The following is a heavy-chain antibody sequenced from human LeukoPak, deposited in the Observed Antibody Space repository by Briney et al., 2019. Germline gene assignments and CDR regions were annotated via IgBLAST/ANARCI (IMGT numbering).Heavy chain of an antibody. CDR2: IAYDGSYA. Sequence: PGRSLRLSCAVSGFDFSDYGMHWVRQAPGKGLEWVAVIAYDGSYAYYADSVKGRFTISRDNSKNTLFLQMNSLRPEDTAVYYCAKSNSGWYVPPPDWGQGTLVTVSS. CDR3: AKSNSGWYVPPPD. D-gene: IGHD6-19*01. V-gene: IGHV3-30*18. CDR1: GFDFSDYG. J-gene: IGHJ4*02.